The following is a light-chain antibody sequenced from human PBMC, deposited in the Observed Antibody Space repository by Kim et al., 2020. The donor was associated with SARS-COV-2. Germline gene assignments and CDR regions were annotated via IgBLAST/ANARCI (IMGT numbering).Light chain of an antibody. J-gene: IGKJ1*01. CDR2: ATS. V-gene: IGKV1-39*01. CDR1: QSISSY. CDR3: QQSYSTPPWT. Sequence: SVGDRVTITCRASQSISSYLNWYQQKPGKAPKLLIYATSSLQSGVPSRFSGSGSGTDFTLTISSLQPEDFATYYCQQSYSTPPWTFGQGTKVDIK.